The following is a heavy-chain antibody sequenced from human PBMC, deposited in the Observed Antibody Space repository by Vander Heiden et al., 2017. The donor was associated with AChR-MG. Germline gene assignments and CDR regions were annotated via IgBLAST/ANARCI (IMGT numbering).Heavy chain of an antibody. CDR1: GFTFSTYA. D-gene: IGHD3-10*01. CDR3: ARDLDHSGSGDDAFDI. V-gene: IGHV3-30-3*01. Sequence: QVQLEESGGGVVQPGRSLRLSCAASGFTFSTYALHWVRQAPGKGLEWVAVISYDGNNKYYADSVKGRFTISRDNSKDTLYLQMSSLRPEDTAVFYCARDLDHSGSGDDAFDIWGQGTMVTVSS. J-gene: IGHJ3*02. CDR2: ISYDGNNK.